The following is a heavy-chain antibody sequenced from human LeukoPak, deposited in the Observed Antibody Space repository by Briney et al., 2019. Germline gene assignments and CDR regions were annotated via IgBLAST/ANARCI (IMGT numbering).Heavy chain of an antibody. CDR3: ARGGVYYDFWSGYHDAFDI. J-gene: IGHJ3*02. Sequence: PGGSLRLSCAASGFTFSSYAMSWVRQAPGKGLEWVSAISGSGGSTYYADSVKGRFTISRDNSKNTLYLQMNSLRAEDTAVYYCARGGVYYDFWSGYHDAFDIWGQGTMVTVSS. CDR1: GFTFSSYA. D-gene: IGHD3-3*01. CDR2: ISGSGGST. V-gene: IGHV3-23*01.